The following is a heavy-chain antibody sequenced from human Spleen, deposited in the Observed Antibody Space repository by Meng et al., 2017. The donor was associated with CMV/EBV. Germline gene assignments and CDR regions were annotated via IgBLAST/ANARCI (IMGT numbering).Heavy chain of an antibody. CDR2: ISVSTGDT. Sequence: ASVKVSCKASGYSFNTYGITWVRQAPGQGLEWMGWISVSTGDTNYAQNPQDRLILTTDTSTNTAHMELRSLRSDDTALYYCTKLGRVGSSPQYNWFDTWGQGTLVTVSS. V-gene: IGHV1-18*01. D-gene: IGHD3-16*01. CDR1: GYSFNTYG. CDR3: TKLGRVGSSPQYNWFDT. J-gene: IGHJ5*02.